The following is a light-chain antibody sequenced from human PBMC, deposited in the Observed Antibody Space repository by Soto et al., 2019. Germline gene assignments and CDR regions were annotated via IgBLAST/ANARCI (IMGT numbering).Light chain of an antibody. V-gene: IGKV1-39*01. Sequence: DIQMTQSPSSLSASVGDRVTITCRASQSISSYLNWYQQKPGKAPKVLIYAASSLQSGVPSRFSGRGSGTDFTLTISSLQPEDFATYYCQHSYSTPHTFGQGTKLEIK. CDR1: QSISSY. J-gene: IGKJ2*01. CDR2: AAS. CDR3: QHSYSTPHT.